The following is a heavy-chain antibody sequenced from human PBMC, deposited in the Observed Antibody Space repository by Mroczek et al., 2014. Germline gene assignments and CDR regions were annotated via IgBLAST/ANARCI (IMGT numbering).Heavy chain of an antibody. J-gene: IGHJ4*02. Sequence: VQLVESGGGLVQPGRSLRLSCAASGFTFDDYAMHWVRQAPGKGLEWVSGISWNSGSIGYADSVKGRFTISRDNAKNSLYLQMNSLRAEDTALYYCAKATFYYYDSSGYPFDYWARDLVTVSS. V-gene: IGHV3-9*01. CDR2: ISWNSGSI. CDR1: GFTFDDYA. CDR3: AKATFYYYDSSGYPFDY. D-gene: IGHD3-22*01.